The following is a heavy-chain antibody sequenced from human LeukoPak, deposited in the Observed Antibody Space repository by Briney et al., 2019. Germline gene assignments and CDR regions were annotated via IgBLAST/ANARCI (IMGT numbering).Heavy chain of an antibody. D-gene: IGHD4-17*01. V-gene: IGHV1-69*13. CDR1: GGTFSSYA. Sequence: GASVKVSCKASGGTFSSYAISWVRQAPGQGLEWMGGIIPIFGTASYAQKFQGRVTITADESTSTAYMELSSLRSDDTAVYYCATTPLDYGDYVGWFDPWGQGTLVTVSS. J-gene: IGHJ5*02. CDR2: IIPIFGTA. CDR3: ATTPLDYGDYVGWFDP.